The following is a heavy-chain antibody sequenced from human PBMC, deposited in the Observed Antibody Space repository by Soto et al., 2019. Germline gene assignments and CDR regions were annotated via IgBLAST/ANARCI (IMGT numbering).Heavy chain of an antibody. D-gene: IGHD2-2*01. V-gene: IGHV3-53*04. CDR2: IYSGGST. J-gene: IGHJ6*03. CDR1: GFTVSSNY. Sequence: EVQLVESGGGLVQPGGSLRLSCAASGFTVSSNYMSWVRQAPGKGLEWVSVIYSGGSTYYADSVKGRFTISRHNSKNTLYLQMNSLRAEDTAVYYCAREVPAAPYYYYSYMDVWGKGTTVTVSS. CDR3: AREVPAAPYYYYSYMDV.